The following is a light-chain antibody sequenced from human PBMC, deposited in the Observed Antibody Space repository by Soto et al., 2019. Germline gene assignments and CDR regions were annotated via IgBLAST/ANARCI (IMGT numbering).Light chain of an antibody. CDR3: QQYGGSVT. V-gene: IGKV3-20*01. J-gene: IGKJ4*01. CDR1: QSVNNNY. CDR2: STS. Sequence: EIVLTQSPGTLSLFPGERATLSCRASQSVNNNYLGWYQQKPGQAPRLLIYSTSRRSRGIPDRFSDSGSGTDFTLTISRLEPEDFAVYYCQQYGGSVTFGGGTKVEIK.